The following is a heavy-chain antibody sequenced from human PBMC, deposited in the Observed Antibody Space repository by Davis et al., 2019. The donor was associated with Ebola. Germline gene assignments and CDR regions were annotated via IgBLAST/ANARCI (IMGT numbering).Heavy chain of an antibody. CDR2: IKQDGSEK. CDR1: GFTFRSYW. Sequence: GESLKISCAGSGFTFRSYWMSWVRQAPGKGLEWVANIKQDGSEKYYVDSVKGRFTISRDNDKNSLSLQMNSLRAEDTAVYYCVKDLHVVLRVLEWLSPEDWGQGALVTVSS. CDR3: VKDLHVVLRVLEWLSPED. V-gene: IGHV3-7*01. D-gene: IGHD3-3*01. J-gene: IGHJ4*02.